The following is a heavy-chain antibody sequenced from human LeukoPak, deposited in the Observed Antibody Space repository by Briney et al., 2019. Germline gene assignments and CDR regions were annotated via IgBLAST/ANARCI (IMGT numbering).Heavy chain of an antibody. CDR2: IHYRLPT. CDR3: ARHEEEDGYNAKTPDY. V-gene: IGHV4-39*01. CDR1: GVSISGTNYY. J-gene: IGHJ4*02. D-gene: IGHD5-24*01. Sequence: PSETLSLTCDVSGVSISGTNYYWGWIRQPPGMGLEWIGSIHYRLPTFYNPLLKSRVTISVDTSKNQFSLRLRSVTAADTAVYYCARHEEEDGYNAKTPDYRGQGTLVTVSS.